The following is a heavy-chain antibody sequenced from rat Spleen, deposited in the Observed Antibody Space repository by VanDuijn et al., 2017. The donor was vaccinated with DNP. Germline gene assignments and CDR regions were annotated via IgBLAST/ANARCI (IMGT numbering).Heavy chain of an antibody. Sequence: EVQLVETGGGLVQPGRSLKLSCVVSGFTFSSYWMYWIRQAPGKGLEWVASINTNSGSTYYPDSVKGRFTMSRDNAENTVYLQMNSLRSEDTATYYCAALTTVDYWGQGVTVTVSS. CDR1: GFTFSSYW. V-gene: IGHV5-58*01. CDR2: INTNSGST. J-gene: IGHJ2*01. D-gene: IGHD1-3*01. CDR3: AALTTVDY.